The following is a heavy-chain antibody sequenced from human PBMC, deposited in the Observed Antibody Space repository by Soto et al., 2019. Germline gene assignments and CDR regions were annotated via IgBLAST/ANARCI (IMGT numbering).Heavy chain of an antibody. V-gene: IGHV1-18*01. Sequence: GASVKVSCKASGYTFTSYGISWVRQAPGQGLEWMGWISAYNGNTNYAQKLQGRVTMTTDTSTSTAYMELRSLRSDDTAVYYCARVEHCTNGVCYPFDYWGQGTLVTVSS. CDR1: GYTFTSYG. CDR3: ARVEHCTNGVCYPFDY. J-gene: IGHJ4*02. CDR2: ISAYNGNT. D-gene: IGHD2-8*01.